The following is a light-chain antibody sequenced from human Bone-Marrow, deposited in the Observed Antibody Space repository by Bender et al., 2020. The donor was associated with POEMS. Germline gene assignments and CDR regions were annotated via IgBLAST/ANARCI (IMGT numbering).Light chain of an antibody. CDR1: SSDVGTYDL. Sequence: QSALTQPASVSGSPGQSITISCTGTSSDVGTYDLVSWYQQHPDKAPKLIIFEVSERPSGVSNRFFGSKSGNTASLTISGLQADDEAVYFCSSFTPTKSWVFGGGTKLTVL. CDR2: EVS. CDR3: SSFTPTKSWV. V-gene: IGLV2-23*02. J-gene: IGLJ3*02.